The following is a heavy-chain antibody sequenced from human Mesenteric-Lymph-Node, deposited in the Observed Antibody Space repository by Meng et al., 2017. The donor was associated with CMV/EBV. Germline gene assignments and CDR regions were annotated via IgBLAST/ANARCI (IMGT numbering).Heavy chain of an antibody. J-gene: IGHJ6*02. CDR1: GGSISSYY. V-gene: IGHV4-31*03. Sequence: LRLSCTVSGGSISSYYWNWIRQHPGKGLEWIGYIYYSGSTYYNPSLKSRVTISVDTSKNQFSLKLSSVTAADTAVYYCARDRTLYYDFWSGYSGNYYYGMDVWGQGTTVTVSS. CDR3: ARDRTLYYDFWSGYSGNYYYGMDV. CDR2: IYYSGST. D-gene: IGHD3-3*01.